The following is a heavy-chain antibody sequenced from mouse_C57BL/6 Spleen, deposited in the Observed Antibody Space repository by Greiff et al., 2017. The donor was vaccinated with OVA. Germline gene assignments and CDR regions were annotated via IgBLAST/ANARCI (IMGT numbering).Heavy chain of an antibody. V-gene: IGHV1-39*01. CDR1: GYSFTDYH. J-gene: IGHJ2*01. CDR2: INTTYGPT. Sequence: VQLQQSGPALVQPGDSVKISCKASGYSFTDYHMNWVKQSNGKSLEWIGVINTTYGPTRYHQKVKSKATETANQTTSTAYMQLNSLTSDDSAVYDCARTGNSAYYIDYWGQGTTLTVSS. CDR3: ARTGNSAYYIDY. D-gene: IGHD2-1*01.